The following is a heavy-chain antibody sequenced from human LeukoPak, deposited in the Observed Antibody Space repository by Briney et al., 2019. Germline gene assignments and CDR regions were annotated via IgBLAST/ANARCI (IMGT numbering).Heavy chain of an antibody. CDR2: IWSDATNM. Sequence: GRSLRLSCTTSGFTFSHYGMHWVRQAPGKGLEWVAVIWSDATNMYYGDSVKGRFTISRDNSKNTIYLQMNSLRVEDTAVYYCAKDAQRGFDYSNSLESWGQETLVTVSS. CDR3: AKDAQRGFDYSNSLES. J-gene: IGHJ5*01. D-gene: IGHD4-11*01. CDR1: GFTFSHYG. V-gene: IGHV3-33*06.